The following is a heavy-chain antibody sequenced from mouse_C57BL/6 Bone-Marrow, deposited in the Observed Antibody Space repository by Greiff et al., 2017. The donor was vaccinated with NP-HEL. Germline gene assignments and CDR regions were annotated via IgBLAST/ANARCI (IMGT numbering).Heavy chain of an antibody. J-gene: IGHJ1*03. V-gene: IGHV7-1*01. CDR3: ARDNWDWYYDV. D-gene: IGHD4-1*01. Sequence: AMLVESGGGLVQSGRSLRLSCATSGFTFSDFYMEWVRQAPGKGLEWIAASRNKANDYTSEYSASVKGRFIVSRDTSQSILYLQMNALRTEDTAIYYCARDNWDWYYDVWGTGTTVTVSS. CDR2: SRNKANDYTS. CDR1: GFTFSDFY.